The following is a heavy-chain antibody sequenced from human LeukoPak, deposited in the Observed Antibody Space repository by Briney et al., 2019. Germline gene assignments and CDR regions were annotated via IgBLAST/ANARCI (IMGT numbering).Heavy chain of an antibody. Sequence: SETLSLTCAVSGGSISSGGYSWSWIRQPPGKGLEWIGYIYHSGSTYYNPSLKSRVTISVDRSKNQFSLKLSPVTAADTAVYYCATVTTVVTPGAFDIWGQGTMVTVSS. CDR3: ATVTTVVTPGAFDI. CDR2: IYHSGST. J-gene: IGHJ3*02. V-gene: IGHV4-30-2*01. CDR1: GGSISSGGYS. D-gene: IGHD4-23*01.